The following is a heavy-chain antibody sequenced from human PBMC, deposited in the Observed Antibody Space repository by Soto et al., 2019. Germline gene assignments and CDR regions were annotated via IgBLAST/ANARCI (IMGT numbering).Heavy chain of an antibody. Sequence: SETLSLTCTVSGDSITSNSYFWAWIRQPPGKGLEWIGSIYYSGSTYHNPSLKSRVTISVDRSKNQFSLKLTSVTAADTAVYYCARAKAAARLHFDYWGQGTLVTVSS. CDR1: GDSITSNSYF. V-gene: IGHV4-39*01. J-gene: IGHJ4*02. CDR3: ARAKAAARLHFDY. CDR2: IYYSGST. D-gene: IGHD6-13*01.